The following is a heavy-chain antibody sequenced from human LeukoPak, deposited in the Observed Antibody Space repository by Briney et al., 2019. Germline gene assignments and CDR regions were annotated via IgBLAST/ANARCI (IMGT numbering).Heavy chain of an antibody. CDR3: ARSRLGSGYFDY. J-gene: IGHJ4*02. CDR2: IYYSGST. D-gene: IGHD3-3*01. V-gene: IGHV4-59*01. Sequence: SETLSPTCTVSGGSISSYYWSWIRQPPGKGLEWIGYIYYSGSTNYNPSLKSRVTISVDTSKNQFSLKLSSVTAADTAVYYCARSRLGSGYFDYWGQGTLVTVSS. CDR1: GGSISSYY.